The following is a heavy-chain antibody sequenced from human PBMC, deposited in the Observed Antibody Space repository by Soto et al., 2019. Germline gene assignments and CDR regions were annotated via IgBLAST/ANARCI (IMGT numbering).Heavy chain of an antibody. D-gene: IGHD2-2*01. CDR2: TYSRSTCYN. CDR1: GESVSSNSAA. V-gene: IGHV6-1*01. J-gene: IGHJ6*02. Sequence: QTLSLTCAISGESVSSNSAAWNWIRQSPSRGLEWLGRTYSRSTCYNAYAVSVKTRIPTTPDTSTTQFSPQLTSVTPEATPVYYCARAPLARLAAAAPTYPSYSYVMDVWGQGTTVPVSS. CDR3: ARAPLARLAAAAPTYPSYSYVMDV.